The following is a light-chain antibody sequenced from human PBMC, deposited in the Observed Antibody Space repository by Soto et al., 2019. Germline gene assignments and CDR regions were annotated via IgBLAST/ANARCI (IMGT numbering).Light chain of an antibody. V-gene: IGKV3-20*01. CDR2: GAS. Sequence: EIVLTQSPGTLSLSPGERATLSCMASQSVSSSNLGWYHQKPGQAPRLLIYGASSRATGIPDRFGGSGSGTDFTLTISRLEPEDFAVYYCQQYGSSPPFTFGQGTKGDIK. CDR1: QSVSSSN. J-gene: IGKJ1*01. CDR3: QQYGSSPPFT.